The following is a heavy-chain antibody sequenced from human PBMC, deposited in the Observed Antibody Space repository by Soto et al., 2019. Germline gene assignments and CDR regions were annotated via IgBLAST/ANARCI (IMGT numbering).Heavy chain of an antibody. D-gene: IGHD3-9*01. CDR1: GGSISSGGYY. CDR2: IYYSGST. Sequence: SETLSLTCTVSGGSISSGGYYWSWIRQHPGKGLEWIGYIYYSGSTYYNPSLKSRVTISVDTSKNQFSLKLSSVTAADTAVYNCAREKRLRYSWFDPWGQGTLVTVSS. J-gene: IGHJ5*02. V-gene: IGHV4-31*03. CDR3: AREKRLRYSWFDP.